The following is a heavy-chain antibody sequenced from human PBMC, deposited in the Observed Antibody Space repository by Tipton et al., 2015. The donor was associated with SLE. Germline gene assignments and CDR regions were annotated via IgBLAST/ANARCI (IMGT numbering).Heavy chain of an antibody. Sequence: QLVQSGGGLVKPGGSLRLSCAASGFTFRNAWMSWVRQAPGKGLEWVSAISGSGGSTYYADSVKGRFTISRDNSKNTLYLQMNSLRAEDTAVYYCAKGQRIQLGSYWGQGTLVTVTS. D-gene: IGHD5-18*01. CDR3: AKGQRIQLGSY. CDR1: GFTFRNAW. CDR2: ISGSGGST. V-gene: IGHV3-23*04. J-gene: IGHJ4*02.